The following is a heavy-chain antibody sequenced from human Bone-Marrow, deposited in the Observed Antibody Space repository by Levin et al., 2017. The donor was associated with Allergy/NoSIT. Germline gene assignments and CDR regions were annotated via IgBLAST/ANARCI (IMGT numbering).Heavy chain of an antibody. V-gene: IGHV3-30*18. CDR1: GFTFSSYG. CDR3: AKDSSSGDYFDY. Sequence: SCAASGFTFSSYGMHWVRQAPGKGLEWVAVISYDGSNKYYADSVKGRFTISRDNSKNTLYLQMNSLRAEDTAVYYCAKDSSSGDYFDYWGQGTLVTVSS. CDR2: ISYDGSNK. D-gene: IGHD3-10*01. J-gene: IGHJ4*02.